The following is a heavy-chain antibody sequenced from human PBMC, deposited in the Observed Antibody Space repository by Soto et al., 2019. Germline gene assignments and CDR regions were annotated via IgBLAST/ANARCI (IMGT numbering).Heavy chain of an antibody. CDR1: GFTFSSYG. V-gene: IGHV3-30*18. CDR3: AKDYYSSGSVWVDY. J-gene: IGHJ4*02. CDR2: ISYDGSTK. Sequence: QVQLVESGGGVVQPGRSLRLSCAVSGFTFSSYGMHWVRQAPGKGLEWVAGISYDGSTKYYADSVKGRFTICRDNSKNTLYLQMNSLRAEDTAVYYCAKDYYSSGSVWVDYWGQGTLVTVSS. D-gene: IGHD3-22*01.